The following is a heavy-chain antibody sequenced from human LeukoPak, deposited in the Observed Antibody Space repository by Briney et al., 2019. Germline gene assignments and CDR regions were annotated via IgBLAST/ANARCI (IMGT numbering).Heavy chain of an antibody. CDR3: ARLYQQSKWKYYYYYMDV. CDR2: VFDSGST. V-gene: IGHV4-59*01. D-gene: IGHD1-1*01. J-gene: IGHJ6*03. Sequence: SEALSLTCSVSGASFSTNYWSWIRQPPGRGLEWIGYVFDSGSTNYNPSLKSRVTISVDTSTKQFSLRLSSVTAADTAVYYCARLYQQSKWKYYYYYMDVWGKGTAVTVSS. CDR1: GASFSTNY.